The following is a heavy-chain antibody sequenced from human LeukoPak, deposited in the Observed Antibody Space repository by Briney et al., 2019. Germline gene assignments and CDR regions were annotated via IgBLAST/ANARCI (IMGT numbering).Heavy chain of an antibody. J-gene: IGHJ4*02. CDR1: GYTFTSYG. V-gene: IGHV1-18*04. Sequence: GASVKVSCKASGYTFTSYGISWVRQAPGQGLEWMGWISAYNGDTNYAQNLQGRVTITTDTSTSTAYMELRSLRSDDTAVYYCARQDYGSGFDYWGQGTLVTVSS. CDR2: ISAYNGDT. D-gene: IGHD3-10*01. CDR3: ARQDYGSGFDY.